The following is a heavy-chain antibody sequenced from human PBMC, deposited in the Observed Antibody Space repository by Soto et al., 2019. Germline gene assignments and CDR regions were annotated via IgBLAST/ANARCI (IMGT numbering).Heavy chain of an antibody. CDR1: GFTFSSYA. J-gene: IGHJ4*02. CDR2: ISYDGSNK. Sequence: QVQLVESGGGVVQPGRSLRLSCAASGFTFSSYAMHWVRQAPGKGLEWVAVISYDGSNKYYADSVKGRFTISRDNSKNPLYLQMNSLRAEDTAVYYCARDNIIAAAGTHFDYWGQGTLVTVSS. D-gene: IGHD6-13*01. V-gene: IGHV3-30-3*01. CDR3: ARDNIIAAAGTHFDY.